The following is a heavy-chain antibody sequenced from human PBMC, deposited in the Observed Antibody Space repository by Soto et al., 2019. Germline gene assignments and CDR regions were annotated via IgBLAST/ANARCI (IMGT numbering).Heavy chain of an antibody. V-gene: IGHV5-51*01. CDR1: GYSFPTYW. D-gene: IGHD3-3*01. CDR3: ARQRSPYIGENVFDV. J-gene: IGHJ3*01. Sequence: EVQLVQSGGEVKKPGESLRISCKGSGYSFPTYWIAWMRQMPGKGLECMGIVYPGDSDARYSPSFEGQVTISADKSSTTAYLHWSSLRASDTAMYYCARQRSPYIGENVFDVWGQGTKVTVSS. CDR2: VYPGDSDA.